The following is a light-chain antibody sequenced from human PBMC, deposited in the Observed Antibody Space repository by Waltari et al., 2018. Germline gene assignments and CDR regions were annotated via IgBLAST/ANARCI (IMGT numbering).Light chain of an antibody. J-gene: IGKJ1*01. CDR2: AAS. V-gene: IGKV1-39*01. CDR1: QSISSY. CDR3: QQSYSTPRT. Sequence: DIHMTQSPSSLSASVGDRVPITCRASQSISSYLNWYQQKPGKAPKLRIYAASRLQSGVPSRFSGSGSGTDFTLTSSSLQPEDFATYYCQQSYSTPRTFGQGTKVEIK.